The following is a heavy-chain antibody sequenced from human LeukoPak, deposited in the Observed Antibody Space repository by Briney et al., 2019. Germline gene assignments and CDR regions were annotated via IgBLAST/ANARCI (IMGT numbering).Heavy chain of an antibody. Sequence: ASVKVSCKASGYTFTSYDINWVRQATGQGLEWMGWMNPNSGNTGYAQKFQGRVTMTRNTSISTAYMELSSLRSEDTAVYYCARGRVGATHDAFDIWGQGTMVTVSS. J-gene: IGHJ3*02. CDR2: MNPNSGNT. D-gene: IGHD1-26*01. CDR1: GYTFTSYD. V-gene: IGHV1-8*01. CDR3: ARGRVGATHDAFDI.